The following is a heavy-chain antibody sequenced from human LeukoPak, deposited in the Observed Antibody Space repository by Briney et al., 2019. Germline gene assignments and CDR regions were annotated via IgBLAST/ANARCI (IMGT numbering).Heavy chain of an antibody. Sequence: PGGCLRLSCAASGFTLSHYYMTWIRQAPGKGLEWLSCISSSGDTIYYADSVKGRFTVSRDNAENSLYLQMNSLRAEDTAMYYCARQGSEIDYWGQGTLVTVSS. J-gene: IGHJ4*02. CDR3: ARQGSEIDY. CDR1: GFTLSHYY. V-gene: IGHV3-11*01. CDR2: ISSSGDTI.